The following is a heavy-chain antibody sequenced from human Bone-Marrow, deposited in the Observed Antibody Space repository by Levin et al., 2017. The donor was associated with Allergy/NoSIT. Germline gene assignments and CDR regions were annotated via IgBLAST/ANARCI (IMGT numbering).Heavy chain of an antibody. CDR1: GASISSDNYY. D-gene: IGHD1-1*01. CDR2: IYYSGST. CDR3: AKGSDLLLMSGDYFDS. Sequence: PSETLSLTCAVSGASISSDNYYWSWIRQTPGKGLEWIGYIYYSGSTYYNPSLNSRVTISVDTSKTQFSLKLSSMTAADTAVYYCAKGSDLLLMSGDYFDSWGQGILVTVS. J-gene: IGHJ4*02. V-gene: IGHV4-30-4*01.